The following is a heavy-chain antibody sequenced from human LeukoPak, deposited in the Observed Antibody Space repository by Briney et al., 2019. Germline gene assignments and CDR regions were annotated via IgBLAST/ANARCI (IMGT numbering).Heavy chain of an antibody. CDR2: IFPGDSDT. V-gene: IGHV5-51*01. D-gene: IGHD2-15*01. CDR1: EYSFATYW. CDR3: ASEYCSGGNCYFDY. J-gene: IGHJ4*02. Sequence: GESPKISRKGFEYSFATYWIGWVRQMPGQGLEWIGIIFPGDSDTRYSPSFQGQVTISADKSISTAYLQWSSLKASDTAIYYCASEYCSGGNCYFDYWGQGTLVTVSS.